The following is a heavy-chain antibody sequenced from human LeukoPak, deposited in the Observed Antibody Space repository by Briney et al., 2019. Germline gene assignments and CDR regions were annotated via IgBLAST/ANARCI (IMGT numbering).Heavy chain of an antibody. V-gene: IGHV3-30*04. Sequence: PGGSLRLSCAASGFTFSSYAVHWVRQAPGKGLEWVAVISYGGSNKYYADSGKGRFTISRDSSKKTLYLQMISLRAEDTAVYYRARHRDCSGGSCYSGLYFDYWGQGPLVTVSS. CDR2: ISYGGSNK. J-gene: IGHJ4*02. CDR3: ARHRDCSGGSCYSGLYFDY. CDR1: GFTFSSYA. D-gene: IGHD2-15*01.